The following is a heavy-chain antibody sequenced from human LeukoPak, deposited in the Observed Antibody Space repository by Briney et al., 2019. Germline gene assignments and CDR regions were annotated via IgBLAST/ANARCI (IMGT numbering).Heavy chain of an antibody. CDR2: TYYRPTWYS. CDR3: ARGPGYFQH. Sequence: PSQTLSLTCAISGDSVSSNSAAWNWVRLSPSRGLEWLGRTYYRPTWYSHYSVSVKSRININPDTSRNQFSLQLNSVTPEDTAVYYCARGPGYFQHWGQGTLVSVSS. J-gene: IGHJ1*01. CDR1: GDSVSSNSAA. V-gene: IGHV6-1*01. D-gene: IGHD2-8*02.